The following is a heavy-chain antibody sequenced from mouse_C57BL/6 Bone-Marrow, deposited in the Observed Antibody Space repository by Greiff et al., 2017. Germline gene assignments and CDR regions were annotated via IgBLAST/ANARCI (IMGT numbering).Heavy chain of an antibody. Sequence: QVHVKQPGAELVKPGASVKLSCKASGYTFTSYWMNWVKQRPGQGLEWIGMIHPNSGSTNYNEKFKSKATLTVDKSSSTAYMQLSSLTSEDSAVYYCAENYDRGLAYWGQGTLVTVSA. CDR2: IHPNSGST. CDR1: GYTFTSYW. CDR3: AENYDRGLAY. J-gene: IGHJ3*01. D-gene: IGHD2-4*01. V-gene: IGHV1-64*01.